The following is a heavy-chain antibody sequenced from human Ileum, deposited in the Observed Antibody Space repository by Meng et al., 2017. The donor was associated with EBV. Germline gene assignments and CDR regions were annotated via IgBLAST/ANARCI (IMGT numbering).Heavy chain of an antibody. CDR2: CYNSGST. D-gene: IGHD2-21*01. J-gene: IGHJ4*02. CDR3: DREGRSQQVGVSVY. CDR1: GGSSSSGDSY. V-gene: IGHV4-30-4*08. Sequence: QEKRQEPGPGLVKPSKTPELTCTVSGGSSSSGDSYWSWIRQPPGKGLEWIGYCYNSGSTYYNPSLKSRVTISVDTSKNQFSLKLRFVTAADTAVYYCDREGRSQQVGVSVYWGQGNLVTVSS.